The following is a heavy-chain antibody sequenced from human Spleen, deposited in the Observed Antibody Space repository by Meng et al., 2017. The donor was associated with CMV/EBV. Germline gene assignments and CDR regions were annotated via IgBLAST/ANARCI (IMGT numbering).Heavy chain of an antibody. CDR3: ARPELTVYYAMDV. J-gene: IGHJ6*02. CDR1: GFTFSSYA. CDR2: ISGSGGST. V-gene: IGHV3-23*01. Sequence: GESLKISCAASGFTFSSYAMSWVRQAPGKGLEWVSAISGSGGSTYYADSVKGRFTISRDNDNDSLYLQMNSLRAEDTAVYYCARPELTVYYAMDVWGQGTTVTVSS. D-gene: IGHD1-7*01.